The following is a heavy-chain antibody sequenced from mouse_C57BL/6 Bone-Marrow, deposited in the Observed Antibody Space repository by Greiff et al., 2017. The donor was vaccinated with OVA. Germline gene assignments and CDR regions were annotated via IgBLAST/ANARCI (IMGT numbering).Heavy chain of an antibody. CDR2: IDPENGDT. V-gene: IGHV14-4*01. D-gene: IGHD2-1*01. CDR1: GFNIKDDY. CDR3: TSYGNFDY. Sequence: VHVKQSGAELVRPGASVKLSCTASGFNIKDDYMHWVKQRPEQGLEWIGWIDPENGDTEYASKFQGKATITADTSSKTAYLQLSSLTSEDTAVYYCTSYGNFDYWGQGTTLTVSS. J-gene: IGHJ2*01.